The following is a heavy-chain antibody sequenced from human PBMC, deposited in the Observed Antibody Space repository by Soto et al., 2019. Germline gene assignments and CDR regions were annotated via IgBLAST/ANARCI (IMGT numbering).Heavy chain of an antibody. CDR2: IDWNDDR. Sequence: QTLTLTCTLSGFSLSTTGMCVSWIRQPPGKALEWLALIDWNDDRYYSTSLRTRLSISKDASKNQVVLTMANLDHMDTATYYCARLVAVPGLGHDYWGHGTLVTVSS. D-gene: IGHD6-19*01. CDR1: GFSLSTTGMC. V-gene: IGHV2-70*01. J-gene: IGHJ4*01. CDR3: ARLVAVPGLGHDY.